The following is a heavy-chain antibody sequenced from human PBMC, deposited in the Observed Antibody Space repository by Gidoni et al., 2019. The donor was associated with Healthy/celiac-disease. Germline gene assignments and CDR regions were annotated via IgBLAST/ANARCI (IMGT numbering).Heavy chain of an antibody. CDR2: ISSSGSTI. J-gene: IGHJ4*02. Sequence: QVQLVESGVGLVKPGGSLRLSCAASGFTFIDYYMSWIRQAPGKGLEWVSYISSSGSTIYYADPVKGRFTISRDNAKNSLYLQMNSLRAEDTAVYYCAREQNYYDSSGYMDYWGQGTLVTVSS. CDR1: GFTFIDYY. V-gene: IGHV3-11*01. D-gene: IGHD3-22*01. CDR3: AREQNYYDSSGYMDY.